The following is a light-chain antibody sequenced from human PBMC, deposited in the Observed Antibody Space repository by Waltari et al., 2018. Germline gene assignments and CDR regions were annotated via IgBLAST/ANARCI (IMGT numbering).Light chain of an antibody. J-gene: IGKJ2*01. CDR1: QSVSSN. V-gene: IGKV3-15*01. CDR2: AAA. CDR3: QQYNNWPPMYT. Sequence: DIVMTQSPATLSVPPGARVTLSRRASQSVSSNLAWYQQKPGQAPRVLIYAAATRATGIPARFSGSGSGTEFTLTISSLQSEDFAVYYCQQYNNWPPMYTFGQGTKLEIK.